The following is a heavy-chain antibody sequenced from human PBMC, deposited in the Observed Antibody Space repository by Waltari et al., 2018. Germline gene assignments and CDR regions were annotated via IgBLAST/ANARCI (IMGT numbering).Heavy chain of an antibody. CDR2: ISSSSSYI. CDR1: GFTFSSYS. Sequence: EVQLVESGGGLVKPGGSLRLSCAASGFTFSSYSMNWVRQAPGKGLEWVSSISSSSSYIYYADSVKCRFTISRDNAKNSLYLQMNSLRAEDTAVYYCARDGTITSRGGYWGQGTLVTVSS. J-gene: IGHJ4*02. V-gene: IGHV3-21*01. CDR3: ARDGTITSRGGY. D-gene: IGHD1-1*01.